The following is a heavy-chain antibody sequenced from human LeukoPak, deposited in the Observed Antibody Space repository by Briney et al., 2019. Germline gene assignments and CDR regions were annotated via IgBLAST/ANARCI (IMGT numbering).Heavy chain of an antibody. CDR1: GFTFSNYW. CDR2: IKKDGSEK. CDR3: ARTPYYYDSSGLYFDY. D-gene: IGHD3-22*01. Sequence: GGSLRLSCAASGFTFSNYWMSWVRQAPGKGLEWVANIKKDGSEKYYVDSVKGRFTISRDNAKNSLYLQMNSLRAEDTAVYYCARTPYYYDSSGLYFDYWGQGTLVTVSS. V-gene: IGHV3-7*03. J-gene: IGHJ4*02.